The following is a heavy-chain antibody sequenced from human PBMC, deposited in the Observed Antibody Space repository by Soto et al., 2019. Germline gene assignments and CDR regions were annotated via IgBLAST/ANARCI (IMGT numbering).Heavy chain of an antibody. J-gene: IGHJ2*01. CDR2: INHSGST. D-gene: IGHD6-19*01. CDR3: ARLASGWQYYYFDF. V-gene: IGHV4-34*01. CDR1: GGSFSPYX. Sequence: QVQLQQWGAGLLKPSETLSLTCAVYGGSFSPYXXXWIRQPPGKGLEWIGEINHSGSTNYNPSLTRRATLSVDTSKNQVSLKLTSVTAADTAVYYCARLASGWQYYYFDFWGRGTPVTVSS.